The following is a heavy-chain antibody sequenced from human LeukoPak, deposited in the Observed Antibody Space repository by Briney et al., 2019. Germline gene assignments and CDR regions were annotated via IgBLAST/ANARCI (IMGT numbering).Heavy chain of an antibody. CDR2: ISGSGGST. D-gene: IGHD3-3*01. J-gene: IGHJ4*02. CDR3: ATYDYDFWSGGDY. V-gene: IGHV3-23*01. CDR1: GGSFSGYY. Sequence: PSETLSLTCAVYGGSFSGYYWSWVRQAPGKGLEWVSAISGSGGSTYYADSVKGRFTISRDNSKNTLYLQMNSLRAEDTAVYYCATYDYDFWSGGDYWGQGTLVTVSS.